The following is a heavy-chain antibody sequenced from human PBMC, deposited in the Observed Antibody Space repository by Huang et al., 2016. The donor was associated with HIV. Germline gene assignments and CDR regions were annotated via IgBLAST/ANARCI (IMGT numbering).Heavy chain of an antibody. CDR3: AKGEHYYGSGIFQNYFYYYGMDV. D-gene: IGHD3-10*01. Sequence: EVQLVESGGGLIQPGRSLRLSCAASGFTFDYSAMHWVRQAPGVGREWVSCISGNGGNIGYADSVKGRFTISRDNAKNSMYPQMNSLRTEDSALYYCAKGEHYYGSGIFQNYFYYYGMDVWGQGTTVTVSS. CDR1: GFTFDYSA. J-gene: IGHJ6*02. V-gene: IGHV3-9*01. CDR2: ISGNGGNI.